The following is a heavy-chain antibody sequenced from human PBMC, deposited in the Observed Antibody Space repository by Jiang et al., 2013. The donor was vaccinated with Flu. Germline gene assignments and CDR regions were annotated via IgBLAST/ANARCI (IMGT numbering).Heavy chain of an antibody. CDR3: ARDYDRISFGGVIAPNWFDP. CDR2: INPNSGDT. J-gene: IGHJ5*02. Sequence: SGAEVKKPGASVKVSCKASGYTFTGYYMQWVRQAPGQGLEWMGWINPNSGDTYYAQKFQGRVTMTRDTSITTVYMELSRLRSDDTAVYYCARDYDRISFGGVIAPNWFDPWGQGTLVTVSS. CDR1: GYTFTGYY. V-gene: IGHV1-2*02. D-gene: IGHD3-16*02.